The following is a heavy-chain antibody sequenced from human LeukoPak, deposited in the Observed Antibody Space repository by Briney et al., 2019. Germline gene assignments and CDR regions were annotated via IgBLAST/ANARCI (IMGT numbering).Heavy chain of an antibody. V-gene: IGHV3-21*01. Sequence: GSLRLSCAASGFTVSSNYMSWVRQAPGKGLEWVSSISSSSSYIYYADSVKGRFTISRDNAKNSLYLQMNSLRAEDTAVYYCARSSGKRSDYLYDYWGQGTLVTVSS. J-gene: IGHJ4*02. D-gene: IGHD4-17*01. CDR2: ISSSSSYI. CDR3: ARSSGKRSDYLYDY. CDR1: GFTVSSNY.